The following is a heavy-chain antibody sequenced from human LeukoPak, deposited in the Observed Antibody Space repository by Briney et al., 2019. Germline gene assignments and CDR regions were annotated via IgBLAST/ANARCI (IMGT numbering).Heavy chain of an antibody. D-gene: IGHD6-13*01. V-gene: IGHV4-4*09. CDR2: IDTSGST. CDR1: GGSISSYY. Sequence: PSETLSLTCTVSGGSISSYYWSGIRQPPGKGLEWIGYIDTSGSTNHNPSLKSQVTISADTSKNQFSLKLSSVTAADTAVYYCARAYSSSWLSAFDIWGQGTMVTVSS. CDR3: ARAYSSSWLSAFDI. J-gene: IGHJ3*02.